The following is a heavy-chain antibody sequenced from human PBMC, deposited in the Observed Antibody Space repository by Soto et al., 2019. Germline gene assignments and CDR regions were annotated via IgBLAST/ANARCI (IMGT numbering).Heavy chain of an antibody. D-gene: IGHD5-18*01. J-gene: IGHJ4*02. CDR3: ARTRLDTAMDFDY. V-gene: IGHV4-59*01. CDR2: IYYSGST. Sequence: SETLSLTCPVSGVSISSYYWSWIRPPPGKGLEWIGYIYYSGSTNYNPSLKSRVTISVDTSKNQFSLKLSSVTAADTAVYYCARTRLDTAMDFDYWGQGTLVTVSS. CDR1: GVSISSYY.